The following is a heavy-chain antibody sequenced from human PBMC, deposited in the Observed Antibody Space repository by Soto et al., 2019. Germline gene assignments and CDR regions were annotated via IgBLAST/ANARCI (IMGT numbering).Heavy chain of an antibody. Sequence: GASVKVSCKASGYTFTGYYMHWVRQAPGQGLEWMGWINPNSGGTNYAQKFQGRVTMTRDTSISTAYMELSRLRSDDTAVYYCARDWSYYDILTGYYNPNFLFDYWGQGTLVTVSS. D-gene: IGHD3-9*01. J-gene: IGHJ4*02. CDR2: INPNSGGT. V-gene: IGHV1-2*02. CDR1: GYTFTGYY. CDR3: ARDWSYYDILTGYYNPNFLFDY.